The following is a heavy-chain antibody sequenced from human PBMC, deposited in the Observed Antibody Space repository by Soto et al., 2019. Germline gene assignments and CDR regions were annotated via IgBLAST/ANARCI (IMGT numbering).Heavy chain of an antibody. Sequence: GGSLRLSCAASGFTFSSYGMHWVRQAPGKGLEWVAVISYDGSNKYYADSVKGRFTIPRDNSKNTLYLQMNSLRAEDTAVYYCAKDPIWFGELLYYFDYWGQGTLVTVSS. CDR2: ISYDGSNK. CDR1: GFTFSSYG. CDR3: AKDPIWFGELLYYFDY. V-gene: IGHV3-30*18. J-gene: IGHJ4*02. D-gene: IGHD3-10*01.